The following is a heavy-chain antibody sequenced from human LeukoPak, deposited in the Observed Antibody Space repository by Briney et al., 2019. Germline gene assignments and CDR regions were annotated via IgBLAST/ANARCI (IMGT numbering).Heavy chain of an antibody. J-gene: IGHJ4*02. CDR1: GFTVSTSH. CDR2: IYSGGDT. D-gene: IGHD3-10*02. V-gene: IGHV3-53*01. Sequence: GGSLRLSCAVSGFTVSTSHMTWVRQALGKGLEWVSFIYSGGDTSYADSVKGRFTISRDNSKNTLELQMNSLRAEDTTVYYCARVHNYVFDYWGQGTLVTVSS. CDR3: ARVHNYVFDY.